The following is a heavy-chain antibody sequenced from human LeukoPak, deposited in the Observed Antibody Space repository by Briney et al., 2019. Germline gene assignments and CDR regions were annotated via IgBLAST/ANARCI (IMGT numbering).Heavy chain of an antibody. CDR1: GYTFTGYY. J-gene: IGHJ6*02. V-gene: IGHV1-2*04. Sequence: ASMKVSCKASGYTFTGYYMHWVRQAPGQGLEWMGWINPNSGGTNYAQKFQGWVTMTRDTSISTAYMELSRLRSDDTAVYYCARGLAARPRSYYYYGMDVWGQGTTVTVSS. CDR2: INPNSGGT. D-gene: IGHD6-6*01. CDR3: ARGLAARPRSYYYYGMDV.